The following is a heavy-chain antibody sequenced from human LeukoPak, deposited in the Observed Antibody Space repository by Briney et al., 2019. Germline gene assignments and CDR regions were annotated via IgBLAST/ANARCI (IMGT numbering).Heavy chain of an antibody. CDR3: ARMGHSSGYLDAFDI. J-gene: IGHJ3*02. D-gene: IGHD3-22*01. CDR2: INSGGSST. Sequence: PGGSLRLSCAASGFTFSSYWMHWVRQAPGKGLVWVSRINSGGSSTSYADSVKGRFTISRDNAKNTLYLQMNSLRAEDTAVYYCARMGHSSGYLDAFDIWGQGTMVTVSS. CDR1: GFTFSSYW. V-gene: IGHV3-74*01.